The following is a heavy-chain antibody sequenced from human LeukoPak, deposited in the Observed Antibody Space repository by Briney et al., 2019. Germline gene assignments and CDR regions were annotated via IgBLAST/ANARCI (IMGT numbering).Heavy chain of an antibody. CDR1: GFIVSSNY. D-gene: IGHD5/OR15-5a*01. J-gene: IGHJ4*02. CDR2: IYTGGNT. CDR3: ASGSRFDY. Sequence: GGSLRLSCAASGFIVSSNYMNWVRQAPGKGLEWVSVIYTGGNTYYADSVKGRFTISRHNSKNTLHLQMNSLRPEDTAVYYCASGSRFDYWGQGTLVTVSS. V-gene: IGHV3-53*04.